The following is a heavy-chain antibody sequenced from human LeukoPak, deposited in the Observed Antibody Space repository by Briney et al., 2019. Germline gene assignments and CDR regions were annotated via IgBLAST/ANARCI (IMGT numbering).Heavy chain of an antibody. V-gene: IGHV4-59*01. CDR3: ARALRRDGYNSPFGY. CDR1: GGSISSYY. D-gene: IGHD5-24*01. CDR2: IYYSGST. J-gene: IGHJ4*02. Sequence: PSETLSLTCTVSGGSISSYYWSWIRQPPGKGLEWIGYIYYSGSTNYNPSLKSRVTISVDTSKNQFSLKLSSVTAADTAVYYCARALRRDGYNSPFGYWGQGTLVTVSS.